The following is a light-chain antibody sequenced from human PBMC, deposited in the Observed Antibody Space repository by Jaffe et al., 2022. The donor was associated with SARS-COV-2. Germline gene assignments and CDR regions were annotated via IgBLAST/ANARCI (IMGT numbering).Light chain of an antibody. CDR3: QQYNSYSGT. CDR1: QTISTW. CDR2: EAS. J-gene: IGKJ1*01. Sequence: DIQMTQSPSTLSASVGDRVTITCRASQTISTWLAWYQQRPGKAPKLLIYEASILESGVPLRFSGTGSGTEFTLTISSLQPDDFATYYCQQYNSYSGTFGQGTNVEVK. V-gene: IGKV1-5*03.